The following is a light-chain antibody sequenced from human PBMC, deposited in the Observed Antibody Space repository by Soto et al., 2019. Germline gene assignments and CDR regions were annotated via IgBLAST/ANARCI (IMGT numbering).Light chain of an antibody. CDR2: DAS. J-gene: IGKJ1*01. CDR1: QSVSSSY. CDR3: QQYYSSPWT. Sequence: EIVMTQSPATLSVSQGETATLSCRASQSVSSSYLAWYQQKPGLAPRLLIYDASSRATGIPDRFSGSGSGTDFTLTISRLEPEDVAVYYCQQYYSSPWTFGQGTKVDIK. V-gene: IGKV3D-20*01.